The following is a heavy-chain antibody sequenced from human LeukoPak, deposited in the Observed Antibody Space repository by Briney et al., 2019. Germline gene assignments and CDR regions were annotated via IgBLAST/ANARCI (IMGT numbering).Heavy chain of an antibody. Sequence: PGGSLRLSCAASGFTFSSYSTNWVRQAPGKGLEWVSYISSSSSTIYYADSVKGRFTISRDNAKNSLYLQMNSLRAEDTAVYYCARAGGSYSTAFDYWGQGTLVTVSS. CDR3: ARAGGSYSTAFDY. CDR1: GFTFSSYS. D-gene: IGHD1-26*01. CDR2: ISSSSSTI. V-gene: IGHV3-48*01. J-gene: IGHJ4*02.